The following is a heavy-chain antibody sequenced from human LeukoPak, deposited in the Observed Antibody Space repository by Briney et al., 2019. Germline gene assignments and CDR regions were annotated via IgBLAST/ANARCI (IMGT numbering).Heavy chain of an antibody. J-gene: IGHJ3*01. CDR2: IKYDETEK. V-gene: IGHV3-7*01. Sequence: PGGSLRLSCAASGFTFRSCWMSWVRQAPGKGLEWVANIKYDETEKYYVDSVKGRFTISRDNAKSSLYLQMNSLRAEDTAVYYCARLHNSGYSINWGQGTMVTVSS. CDR1: GFTFRSCW. D-gene: IGHD3-22*01. CDR3: ARLHNSGYSIN.